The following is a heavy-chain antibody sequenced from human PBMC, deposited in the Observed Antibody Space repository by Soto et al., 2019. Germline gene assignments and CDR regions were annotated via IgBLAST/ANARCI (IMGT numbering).Heavy chain of an antibody. CDR2: IYYSGST. Sequence: SETLSLTYTVSGGSVSSGSYYWSWIRQPPGKGLEWIGYIYYSGSTNYNPSLKSRVTISVDTSKNQFSLKLSSVTAADTAVYYCARVVGDAFDIWGQGTMVTVSS. J-gene: IGHJ3*02. D-gene: IGHD3-10*01. CDR1: GGSVSSGSYY. CDR3: ARVVGDAFDI. V-gene: IGHV4-61*01.